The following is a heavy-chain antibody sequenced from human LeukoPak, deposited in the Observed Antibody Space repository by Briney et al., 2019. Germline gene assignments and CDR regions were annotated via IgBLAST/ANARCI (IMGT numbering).Heavy chain of an antibody. CDR1: GYTFTSYY. CDR3: ARGLLWFGESFDP. V-gene: IGHV7-4-1*02. CDR2: INTNTGNP. Sequence: ASVKVSCKASGYTFTSYYMHWVRQAPGQGLEWMGWINTNTGNPTYAQGFTGRFVFSLDTSVSTAYLQISSLKAEDTAVYYCARGLLWFGESFDPWGQGTLVTVSS. J-gene: IGHJ5*02. D-gene: IGHD3-10*01.